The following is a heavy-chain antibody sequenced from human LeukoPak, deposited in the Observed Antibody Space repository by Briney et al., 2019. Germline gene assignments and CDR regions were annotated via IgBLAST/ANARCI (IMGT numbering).Heavy chain of an antibody. J-gene: IGHJ4*02. D-gene: IGHD6-6*01. Sequence: ASVKVSCKASGYIFTGSYIHWARQAPGQGLEWMGWINPNSGGTNRAQKFQGRVTLTGDTSTNTAYMELIRLNSNDTAVYYCARALSSLRLYYLDSWGQGTLVTVSS. V-gene: IGHV1-2*02. CDR1: GYIFTGSY. CDR3: ARALSSLRLYYLDS. CDR2: INPNSGGT.